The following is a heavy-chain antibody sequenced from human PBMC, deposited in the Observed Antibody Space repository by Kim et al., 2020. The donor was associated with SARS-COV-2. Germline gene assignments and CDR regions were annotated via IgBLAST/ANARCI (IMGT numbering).Heavy chain of an antibody. CDR2: ISWNSGSI. J-gene: IGHJ4*02. V-gene: IGHV3-9*01. Sequence: GGSLRLSCAASGFTFDDYAMHWVRQAPGKGLEWVSGISWNSGSIGYADSVKGRFTISRDNAKNSLYLQMNSLRAEDTALYYCAKAVGIAVAGHSGNLPDYWGQGTLVTVSS. D-gene: IGHD6-19*01. CDR1: GFTFDDYA. CDR3: AKAVGIAVAGHSGNLPDY.